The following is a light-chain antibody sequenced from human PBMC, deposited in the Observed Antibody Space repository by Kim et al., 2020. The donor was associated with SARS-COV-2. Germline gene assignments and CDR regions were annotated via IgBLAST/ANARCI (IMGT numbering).Light chain of an antibody. Sequence: QSALTQPPSVSGPPGQSVTISCTGTSSDVGSYNRVSWYQQTPGTAPKVIIYEVSNRPSGVPDRFSGSKSGNTASLTISGLQADDEADYYCCSYTTTRTFVFGTGTKVTVL. V-gene: IGLV2-18*02. J-gene: IGLJ1*01. CDR3: CSYTTTRTFV. CDR2: EVS. CDR1: SSDVGSYNR.